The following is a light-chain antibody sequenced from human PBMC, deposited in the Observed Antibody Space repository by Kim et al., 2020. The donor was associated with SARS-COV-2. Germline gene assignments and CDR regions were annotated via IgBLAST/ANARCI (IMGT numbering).Light chain of an antibody. J-gene: IGKJ5*01. CDR2: GAS. CDR1: QRVASND. Sequence: PGERATLSCRASQRVASNDLAWYQQKPGQAPRLLIYGASTRATGIPDRFSGSGSGTDFTLTINRLEPEDFAVYYCQQYGRSPPITFGQGTRLEIK. CDR3: QQYGRSPPIT. V-gene: IGKV3-20*01.